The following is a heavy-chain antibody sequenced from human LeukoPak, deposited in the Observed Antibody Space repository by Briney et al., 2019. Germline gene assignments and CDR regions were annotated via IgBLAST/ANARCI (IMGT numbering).Heavy chain of an antibody. CDR2: IYPGDSDT. V-gene: IGHV5-51*01. D-gene: IGHD2-15*01. CDR1: GSSFTSYW. J-gene: IGHJ4*02. Sequence: GASLQISCKGSGSSFTSYWIGWVRQLPGKALEWMGMIYPGDSDTRYSPSFQGQVTISADKSTSTASLQWSSLKASDTAMYYCARRLCSGGSCYYFDYWGQGTLVTVSS. CDR3: ARRLCSGGSCYYFDY.